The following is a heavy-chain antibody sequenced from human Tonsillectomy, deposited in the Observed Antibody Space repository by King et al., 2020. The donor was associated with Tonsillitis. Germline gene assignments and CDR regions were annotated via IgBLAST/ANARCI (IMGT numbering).Heavy chain of an antibody. CDR2: ISSSGSTI. J-gene: IGHJ4*02. CDR3: ADLWVAAVGF. D-gene: IGHD6-13*01. V-gene: IGHV3-48*01. Sequence: VQLVESGGGLVRPGGSLRLSCAASGFIFSTYNMNWVRQAPGKGLEWISYISSSGSTISYADSVKGRFTISRDNAKNSLYLQMNSLRAEDTAVYYCADLWVAAVGFWGQGTLVTVYS. CDR1: GFIFSTYN.